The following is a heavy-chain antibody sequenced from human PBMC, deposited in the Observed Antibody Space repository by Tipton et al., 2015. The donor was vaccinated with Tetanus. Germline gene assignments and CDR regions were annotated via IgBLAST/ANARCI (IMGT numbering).Heavy chain of an antibody. CDR3: ARGTGDY. CDR1: GASFSDYY. Sequence: TRSLTCAVYGASFSDYYWSWIRQAPGKGLEWIGEINHSGNTNHNPSLKSRVTLSVDTSKNQFSLKLNSVTAADTAMYYCARGTGDYWGQGTLVTVSS. V-gene: IGHV4-34*01. CDR2: INHSGNT. J-gene: IGHJ4*02. D-gene: IGHD1-14*01.